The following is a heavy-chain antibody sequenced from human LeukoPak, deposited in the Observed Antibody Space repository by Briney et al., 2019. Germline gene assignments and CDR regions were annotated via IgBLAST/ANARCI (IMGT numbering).Heavy chain of an antibody. CDR1: GFTFSSYS. Sequence: GGSLRLSCAASGFTFSSYSMNWVRQAPGKGLEWVSYISSSSSTIYYADSVKGRFTISRDNAKNSLYLQMNSLRAEDAAVYYCAKGIATAGTYYYYGMDVCGQGTTVTVSS. CDR3: AKGIATAGTYYYYGMDV. J-gene: IGHJ6*02. CDR2: ISSSSSTI. D-gene: IGHD6-13*01. V-gene: IGHV3-48*01.